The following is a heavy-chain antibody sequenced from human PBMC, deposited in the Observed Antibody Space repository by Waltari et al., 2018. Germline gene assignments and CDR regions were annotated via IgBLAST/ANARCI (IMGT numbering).Heavy chain of an antibody. CDR3: ARGDNWNDRLDF. CDR2: INPNTGAA. V-gene: IGHV1-8*01. D-gene: IGHD1-1*01. J-gene: IGHJ3*01. CDR1: GYTCISYV. Sequence: QVQLVQSGAEVKKPGASGRVSCKASGYTCISYVINWVRQAPGQGLEWMGWINPNTGAARFAQNFQDRVTMTRSTSETTAYMEISDLTSHDTAVYYCARGDNWNDRLDFWGQGTKVTVSS.